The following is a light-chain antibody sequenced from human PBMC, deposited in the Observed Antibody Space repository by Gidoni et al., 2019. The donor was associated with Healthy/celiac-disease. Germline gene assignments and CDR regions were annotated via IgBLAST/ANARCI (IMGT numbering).Light chain of an antibody. CDR3: QQSYSTPRA. CDR2: AAS. J-gene: IGKJ4*01. Sequence: DIQMTQSPSSLSASVGDRVTITCRASQSISSYLNWYQQKPGKAPKILIYAASSLQSGVQSRFSGSGSGTDFTLTISSLQPEDFATYYCQQSYSTPRAFXGXTKVEIK. V-gene: IGKV1-39*01. CDR1: QSISSY.